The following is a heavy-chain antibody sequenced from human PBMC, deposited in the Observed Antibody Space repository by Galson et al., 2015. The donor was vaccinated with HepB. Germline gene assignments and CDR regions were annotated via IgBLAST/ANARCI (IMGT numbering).Heavy chain of an antibody. J-gene: IGHJ2*01. Sequence: SLRLSCAASGFIFNNARMSWVRQAPGKGLEWVGRIQSKTDGGTTDYAAPVKGRFTISRDDSKNTLYLQMNSLKAEDTAVYYCATDRPYCSGTSCYNWYFDLWGRGTLVTVSS. CDR2: IQSKTDGGTT. CDR3: ATDRPYCSGTSCYNWYFDL. V-gene: IGHV3-15*01. D-gene: IGHD2-2*02. CDR1: GFIFNNAR.